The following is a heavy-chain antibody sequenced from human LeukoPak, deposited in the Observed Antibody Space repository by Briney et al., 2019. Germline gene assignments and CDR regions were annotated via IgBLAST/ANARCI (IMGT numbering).Heavy chain of an antibody. J-gene: IGHJ4*02. V-gene: IGHV3-21*01. CDR2: ISSNSNYI. CDR3: ARDEGVSFDY. CDR1: GFTFSRFW. Sequence: PGGSLRLSCAASGFTFSRFWMSWVRQAPGKGLEWVSCISSNSNYIYYADSVKGRFTISRDNAKNSLYLQMNSLRAEDTAVYYCARDEGVSFDYWGQGTLVTVSS.